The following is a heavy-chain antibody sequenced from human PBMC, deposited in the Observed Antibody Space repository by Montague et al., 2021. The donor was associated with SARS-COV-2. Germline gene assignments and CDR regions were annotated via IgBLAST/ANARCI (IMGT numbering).Heavy chain of an antibody. CDR2: IKHRGST. V-gene: IGHV4-34*01. Sequence: SETLSLTCAVYGGSFSGYYWSWIRQPPGKGLEWIGEIKHRGSTNYNPSLKSRVIISVDTSKNQFSLKLSSVTAADTAVYYCATLPSSITIFGVVQGYYFDDWGQGTLVTVSS. CDR1: GGSFSGYY. D-gene: IGHD3-3*01. J-gene: IGHJ4*02. CDR3: ATLPSSITIFGVVQGYYFDD.